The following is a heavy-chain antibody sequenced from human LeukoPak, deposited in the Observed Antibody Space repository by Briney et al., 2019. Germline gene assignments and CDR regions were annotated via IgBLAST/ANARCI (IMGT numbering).Heavy chain of an antibody. J-gene: IGHJ4*02. V-gene: IGHV4-4*02. D-gene: IGHD3-10*01. Sequence: SETLSLTCAVSGGXISSSNCWSWVRQPPGKGLEWIGEIYHSGSTNYNPSLKSRVTISVDKSKNQFSLKLSSVTAADTAVYYCARDRYYGSDFDYWGQGTLVTVSS. CDR2: IYHSGST. CDR3: ARDRYYGSDFDY. CDR1: GGXISSSNC.